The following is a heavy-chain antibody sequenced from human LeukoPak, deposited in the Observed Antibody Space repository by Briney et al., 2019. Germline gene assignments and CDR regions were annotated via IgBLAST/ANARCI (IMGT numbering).Heavy chain of an antibody. D-gene: IGHD1-26*01. V-gene: IGHV6-1*01. CDR3: ARGGRYSFDH. CDR2: TYYRSKWYN. J-gene: IGHJ4*02. CDR1: GDSVSSNSAA. Sequence: SQTLSLTCAISGDSVSSNSAAWNWIRQSPSRGLEWLGSTYYRSKWYNDYAGSVISRITINPDTPRNQFSPQLNSVTPEDTAVYYCARGGRYSFDHWGQGTLVTVSS.